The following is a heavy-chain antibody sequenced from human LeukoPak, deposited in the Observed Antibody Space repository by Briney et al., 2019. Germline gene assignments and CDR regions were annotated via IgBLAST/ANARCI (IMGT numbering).Heavy chain of an antibody. D-gene: IGHD4-17*01. J-gene: IGHJ3*02. CDR3: ARGDYGAENAFDI. CDR1: GFTLTIYW. CDR2: IKEDGSEK. V-gene: IGHV3-7*01. Sequence: GGSLRLSCAASGFTLTIYWMSWVRQAPGKGLEWVANIKEDGSEKYYVDSVKGRFTISRDNRKTPLFLKMTSLRGEDTAVYYCARGDYGAENAFDIWGQGTMVTVSS.